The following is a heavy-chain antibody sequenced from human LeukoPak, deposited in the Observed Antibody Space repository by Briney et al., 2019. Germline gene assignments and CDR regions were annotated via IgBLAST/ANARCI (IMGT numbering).Heavy chain of an antibody. Sequence: GGSLRLSCSASGFTFSSYAMHWVRQAPGKGLEYVSAISSNGDTTYYPDSVKGRFTISRDNSKNTLYLQMSSLRTEDTAVYYCVRYSSSYDYWGQGTLATVSS. CDR1: GFTFSSYA. D-gene: IGHD6-13*01. CDR2: ISSNGDTT. J-gene: IGHJ4*02. CDR3: VRYSSSYDY. V-gene: IGHV3-64D*09.